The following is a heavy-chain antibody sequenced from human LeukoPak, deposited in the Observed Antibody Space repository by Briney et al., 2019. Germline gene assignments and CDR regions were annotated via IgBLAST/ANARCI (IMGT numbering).Heavy chain of an antibody. Sequence: ASVKVSCKASGYTFTGYYLHWVRQAPGQEPEWMGWINPNSGGTNYAQKFQGRVTMTRDTSSSTAYMELSRLRSDDTAVYYCAGGFDEYCGGDCYLWYFDYWGQGTLVTVSS. CDR1: GYTFTGYY. D-gene: IGHD2-21*02. CDR2: INPNSGGT. V-gene: IGHV1-2*02. CDR3: AGGFDEYCGGDCYLWYFDY. J-gene: IGHJ4*02.